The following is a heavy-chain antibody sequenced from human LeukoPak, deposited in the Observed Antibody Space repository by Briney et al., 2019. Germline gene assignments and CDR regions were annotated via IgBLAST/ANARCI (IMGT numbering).Heavy chain of an antibody. J-gene: IGHJ4*02. Sequence: SEPLSLTCTVSGGSINSYYWNWLRQPPGQGLEWIGFIYSSGSTNYNPSLKSRVAISVDTSKNHFSLKLRSVTAADTAVYYCARGGTSSWRIGYYFDYWGQGTLVTVSS. V-gene: IGHV4-59*01. D-gene: IGHD6-13*01. CDR3: ARGGTSSWRIGYYFDY. CDR1: GGSINSYY. CDR2: IYSSGST.